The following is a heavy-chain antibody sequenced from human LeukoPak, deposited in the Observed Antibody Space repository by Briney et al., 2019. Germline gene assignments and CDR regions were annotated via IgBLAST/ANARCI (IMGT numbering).Heavy chain of an antibody. D-gene: IGHD5-24*01. Sequence: GRFTISRDNSKNSLYLRMNSLRPEDTALYYCARGDGYNYAYWGQGTLVTVSS. J-gene: IGHJ4*02. V-gene: IGHV3-43*01. CDR3: ARGDGYNYAY.